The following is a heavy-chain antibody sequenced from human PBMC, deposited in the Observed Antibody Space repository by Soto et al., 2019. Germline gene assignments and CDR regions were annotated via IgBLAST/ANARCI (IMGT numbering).Heavy chain of an antibody. CDR3: ASHHSSGWLYFDS. CDR2: IVSSGRAI. D-gene: IGHD6-19*01. V-gene: IGHV3-11*01. CDR1: GLTVSGTD. J-gene: IGHJ4*02. Sequence: QLQLLESGGDWVKPGGSRSLSGAASGLTVSGTDLSWIRQAPGKGREWVSSIVSSGRAIYYADSVKGRFTISRDNTKDSLYLHMSSLRAEDTAIYYCASHHSSGWLYFDSWGQGTLVTVSS.